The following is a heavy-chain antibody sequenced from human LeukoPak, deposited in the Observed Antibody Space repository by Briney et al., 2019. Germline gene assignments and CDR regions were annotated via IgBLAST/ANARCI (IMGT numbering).Heavy chain of an antibody. CDR1: GYTFTGYY. D-gene: IGHD5-24*01. Sequence: ASVKVSCKASGYTFTGYYMHWVRQAPGQGLEWMGWINPNSGGTNYAQKFQGRVTMTRDTSISTAYMELSSLRSEDTAVYYCARWWREDGYNLDYWGQGTLVTVSS. J-gene: IGHJ4*02. CDR3: ARWWREDGYNLDY. CDR2: INPNSGGT. V-gene: IGHV1-2*02.